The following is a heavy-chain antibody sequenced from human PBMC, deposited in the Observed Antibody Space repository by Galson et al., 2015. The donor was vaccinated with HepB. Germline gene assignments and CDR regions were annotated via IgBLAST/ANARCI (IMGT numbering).Heavy chain of an antibody. V-gene: IGHV3-30*02. J-gene: IGHJ4*02. Sequence: SLRLSCAASGFTFSSYGMHWVRQAPGKGLEWVTFIQYSGNNKYYADSVKGRFTISRDNSKNTLYLQMNSLRAEDTATYYCAKDGSNYYIDSWGQGTLVIVSS. D-gene: IGHD4-11*01. CDR3: AKDGSNYYIDS. CDR1: GFTFSSYG. CDR2: IQYSGNNK.